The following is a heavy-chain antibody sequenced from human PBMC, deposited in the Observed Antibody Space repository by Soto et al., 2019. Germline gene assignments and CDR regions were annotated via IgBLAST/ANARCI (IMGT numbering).Heavy chain of an antibody. CDR2: IIPIFGTA. V-gene: IGHV1-69*13. CDR3: ATPPTFYYYDSSGYYNY. CDR1: GGTFSSYA. Sequence: ASVKNSCKASGGTFSSYAISWVRQAPGQGLEWMGGIIPIFGTANYAQKFQGRVTITADESTSTAYMELSSLRSEDTAVYYCATPPTFYYYDSSGYYNYWGQGTLVTVSS. D-gene: IGHD3-22*01. J-gene: IGHJ4*02.